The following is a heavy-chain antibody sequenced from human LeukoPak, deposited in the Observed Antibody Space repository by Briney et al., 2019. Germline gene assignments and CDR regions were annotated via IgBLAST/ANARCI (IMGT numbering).Heavy chain of an antibody. CDR2: IKQDGSEK. CDR3: ARYGYSHGYFDY. J-gene: IGHJ4*02. CDR1: GFTFSSYW. Sequence: GGSLRLSCAASGFTFSSYWVTWVRQAPGKGLEWVANIKQDGSEKYYVDSVKGRFTISRDNTKNSLYLQMNSLRAEDTAVYYCARYGYSHGYFDYWGQGTLVTVFS. D-gene: IGHD5-18*01. V-gene: IGHV3-7*01.